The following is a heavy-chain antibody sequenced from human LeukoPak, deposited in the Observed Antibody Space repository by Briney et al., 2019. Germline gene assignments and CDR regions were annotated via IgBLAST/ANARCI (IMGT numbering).Heavy chain of an antibody. Sequence: SETLSLTCTVSGGSISSYYWSWIRQPPGKGLEWIGSIYYSGSTYYNPSLKSRVTISVDTSKNQFSLKLSSVTAADTAVYYCARGPGATRYFDYWGQGTLVTVSS. CDR3: ARGPGATRYFDY. CDR1: GGSISSYY. V-gene: IGHV4-39*07. J-gene: IGHJ4*02. D-gene: IGHD1-26*01. CDR2: IYYSGST.